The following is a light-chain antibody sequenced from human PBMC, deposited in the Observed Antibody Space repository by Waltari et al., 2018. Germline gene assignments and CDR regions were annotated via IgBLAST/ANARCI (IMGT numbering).Light chain of an antibody. CDR2: DVS. CDR3: CSYAGNYIWV. CDR1: TSDIGRYDI. Sequence: QSALTQPASVSGSPGQSVTISFTGATSDIGRYDIFSWYQQHPGNAPKLIICDVSKRPSGVSDRFSGSKSGDTASLTISGLQFEDEADYYCCSYAGNYIWVFGGGTRLTVL. J-gene: IGLJ3*02. V-gene: IGLV2-23*02.